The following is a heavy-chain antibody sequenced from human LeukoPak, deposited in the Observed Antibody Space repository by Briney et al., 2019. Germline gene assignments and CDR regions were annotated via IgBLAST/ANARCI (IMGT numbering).Heavy chain of an antibody. CDR2: INPSDRSI. CDR3: ARLYCSGGRCYYDFDS. J-gene: IGHJ4*02. V-gene: IGHV1-46*01. D-gene: IGHD2-15*01. CDR1: GYPFTSYY. Sequence: ASVKVSCKASGYPFTSYYIHWVRQAPGQGLEWMGIINPSDRSISYAQKFQGRVTMTRDTSTSTVYMELSSLRSEDTAVYYCARLYCSGGRCYYDFDSWGQGTLVTVSS.